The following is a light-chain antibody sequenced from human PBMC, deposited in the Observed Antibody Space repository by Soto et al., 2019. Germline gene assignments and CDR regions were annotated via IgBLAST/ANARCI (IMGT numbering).Light chain of an antibody. CDR3: CSYTSSSTYV. V-gene: IGLV2-14*01. CDR1: SSDVGAYNY. J-gene: IGLJ1*01. CDR2: DVS. Sequence: QSALTQPASVSGSPGQSITISCTGTSSDVGAYNYVSWFQQSPGKAPKLIIYDVSNRPSGVSNRFSGSKSGNTASLTISGLQAEDEADYYCCSYTSSSTYVFGTGTKLTVL.